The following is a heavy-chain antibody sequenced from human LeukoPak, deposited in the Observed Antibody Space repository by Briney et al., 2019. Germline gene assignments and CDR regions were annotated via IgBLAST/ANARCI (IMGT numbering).Heavy chain of an antibody. Sequence: GGSLRLSCAASGFTCGSYGIHWVRQAPGKGLEWVAVIWYDGSNKYYADSVKGRFTISRDNSKNTLYLQMNSLRAEDTAVYYCAKGSGSLDYWGQGTLVTVSS. CDR1: GFTCGSYG. CDR2: IWYDGSNK. CDR3: AKGSGSLDY. V-gene: IGHV3-33*06. J-gene: IGHJ4*02. D-gene: IGHD3-10*01.